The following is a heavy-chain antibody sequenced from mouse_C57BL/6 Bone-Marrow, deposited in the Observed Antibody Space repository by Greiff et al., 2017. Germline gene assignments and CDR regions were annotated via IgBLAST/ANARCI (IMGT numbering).Heavy chain of an antibody. CDR1: GFNIKDDY. J-gene: IGHJ4*01. CDR2: IDPENGDT. D-gene: IGHD4-1*01. CDR3: TTWERAMDY. V-gene: IGHV14-4*01. Sequence: VQLQQSGAELVRPGASVKLSCTASGFNIKDDYTHWVKQRPEQGLEWIGWIDPENGDTEYASKFQGKGTITADTSSNTAYLPLSSLTSEDTAVYYCTTWERAMDYWGQGTSVTVSS.